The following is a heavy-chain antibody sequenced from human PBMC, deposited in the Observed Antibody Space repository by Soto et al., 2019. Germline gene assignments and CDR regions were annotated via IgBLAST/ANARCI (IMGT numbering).Heavy chain of an antibody. CDR1: GSSMPNFY. CDR3: ARGFAMVRGATVEGY. CDR2: IYHSGST. V-gene: IGHV4-59*12. D-gene: IGHD3-10*01. J-gene: IGHJ4*02. Sequence: PSGTLSLTCSVSGSSMPNFYLDWIRAAPGKGLEWIGEIYHSGSTNYNPSLKSRVTISVDKSKNQFSLKLSSVTAADTAVYYCARGFAMVRGATVEGYWGQGTLVTVSS.